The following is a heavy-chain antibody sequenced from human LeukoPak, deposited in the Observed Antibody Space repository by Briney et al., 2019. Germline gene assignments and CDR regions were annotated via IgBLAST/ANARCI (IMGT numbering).Heavy chain of an antibody. CDR3: AKDQGLAE. CDR2: ISYDGSNK. V-gene: IGHV3-30*18. J-gene: IGHJ4*02. Sequence: GGSLRLSCAASGFTFSSCSTNWVRQAPGKGLEWVAVISYDGSNKYYADSVKGRFTISRDNSKNTLYLQMNSLRAEDTAVYYCAKDQGLAEWGQGTLVTVSS. CDR1: GFTFSSCS. D-gene: IGHD6-25*01.